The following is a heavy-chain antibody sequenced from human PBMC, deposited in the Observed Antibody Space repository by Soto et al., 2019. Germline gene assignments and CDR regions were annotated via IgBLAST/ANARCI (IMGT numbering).Heavy chain of an antibody. CDR3: ARLDV. CDR1: ISSGVYY. J-gene: IGHJ6*02. CDR2: IYYSVIT. V-gene: IGHV4-31*02. Sequence: ISSGVYYWSWIRQHPGKGLEWIGYIYYSVITYYNPSLKSRVTISVDTSKNQFSLKLSSVTAADTAVYYCARLDVWGQGTTVTSP.